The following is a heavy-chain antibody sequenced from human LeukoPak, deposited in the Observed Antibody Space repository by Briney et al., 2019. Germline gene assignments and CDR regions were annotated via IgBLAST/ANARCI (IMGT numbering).Heavy chain of an antibody. Sequence: PGGPLRLSCTASGFTLGSHDMHWVRQTSGEGLEWVAAIASGFQTFYAGSVKGRFTVSREDAKNSLYLQMDSLRAGDTAVYYCVREARGYHYTYFDYWGQGTLVTVSS. CDR2: IASGFQT. J-gene: IGHJ4*02. V-gene: IGHV3-13*01. D-gene: IGHD5-18*01. CDR1: GFTLGSHD. CDR3: VREARGYHYTYFDY.